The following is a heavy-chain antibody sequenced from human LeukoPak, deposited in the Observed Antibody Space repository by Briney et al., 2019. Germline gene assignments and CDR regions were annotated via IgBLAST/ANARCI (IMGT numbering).Heavy chain of an antibody. CDR2: ISSSSSTI. D-gene: IGHD3-10*01. V-gene: IGHV3-48*01. CDR1: GFTFDDYG. CDR3: ARESDGSGSPPFDP. J-gene: IGHJ5*02. Sequence: GGSLRLSCAASGFTFDDYGMSWVRQAPGKGLEWVSYISSSSSTIYYADSVKGRFTISRDNAKNSLYLQMNSLRAEDTAVYYCARESDGSGSPPFDPWGQGTLVTVSS.